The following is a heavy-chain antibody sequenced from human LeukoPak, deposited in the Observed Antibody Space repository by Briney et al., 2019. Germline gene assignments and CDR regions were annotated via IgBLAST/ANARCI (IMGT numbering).Heavy chain of an antibody. J-gene: IGHJ4*02. Sequence: PSGGSLRLSCAASGFTFSSYAMSWVRQAPGKGLEWVSGIRNSDDTTYYADSVKGRFTISRDNSKNTLFLQMNSLRAEDTALYYCAKGLERKSRLDSWGQGTLVTVSS. CDR3: AKGLERKSRLDS. V-gene: IGHV3-23*01. CDR2: IRNSDDTT. CDR1: GFTFSSYA. D-gene: IGHD1-1*01.